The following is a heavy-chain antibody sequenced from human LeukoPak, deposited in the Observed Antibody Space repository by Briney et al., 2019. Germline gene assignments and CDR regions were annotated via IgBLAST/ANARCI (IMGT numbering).Heavy chain of an antibody. CDR1: EFTFNSNS. CDR2: ISSSSSYI. J-gene: IGHJ4*02. D-gene: IGHD1-26*01. CDR3: AKDLGFIVGGGY. V-gene: IGHV3-21*04. Sequence: GGSLRLSCAASEFTFNSNSMNWVRQAPGKGLEWVSSISSSSSYIYYADSVKGRFTISRDNSKNTLYLQMNSLRAEDTAVYYCAKDLGFIVGGGYWGQGTLVTVSS.